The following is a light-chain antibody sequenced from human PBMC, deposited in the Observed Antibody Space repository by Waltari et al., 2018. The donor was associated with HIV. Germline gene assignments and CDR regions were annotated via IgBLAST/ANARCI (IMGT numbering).Light chain of an antibody. CDR3: QQYFTVPPT. CDR1: RTVFYSSDNQNY. CDR2: WAS. Sequence: DIVMTTSPDSLAVSLGGRATINCTSSRTVFYSSDNQNYLAWYLQRPGQSPKVLIFWASTRAYGVPDRFSGSGSGTDFSLTLSSLQADDVGIYYCQQYFTVPPTFGGGTKVEI. J-gene: IGKJ4*01. V-gene: IGKV4-1*01.